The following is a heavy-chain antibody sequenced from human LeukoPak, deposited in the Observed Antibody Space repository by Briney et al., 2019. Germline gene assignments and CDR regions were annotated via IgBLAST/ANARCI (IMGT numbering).Heavy chain of an antibody. Sequence: ASVKVSCKASGYTFTSYGISWVRQAPVQGLEWMGWISAYNGNTNYAQKLQGRVTMTTDTSTSTAYMELRSLRSDDTAVYYCARVVFGSTSGNYYYYYGMDVWGQGTTVTVSS. CDR1: GYTFTSYG. D-gene: IGHD2-2*01. J-gene: IGHJ6*02. V-gene: IGHV1-18*01. CDR2: ISAYNGNT. CDR3: ARVVFGSTSGNYYYYYGMDV.